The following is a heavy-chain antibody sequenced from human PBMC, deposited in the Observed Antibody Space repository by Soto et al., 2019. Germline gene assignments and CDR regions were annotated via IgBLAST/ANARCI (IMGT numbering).Heavy chain of an antibody. V-gene: IGHV3-73*01. J-gene: IGHJ2*01. D-gene: IGHD1-26*01. Sequence: GXSLRLSCAASGFTFSGSALHWFRQASVKGLEWVGRIRSNSNSYATAYAASVKGRFIVSRDDSKSTAYLQMNSLKTEDTAVYYCSRRIESTATTGGYFDLWGRGTPVTVSS. CDR3: SRRIESTATTGGYFDL. CDR2: IRSNSNSYAT. CDR1: GFTFSGSA.